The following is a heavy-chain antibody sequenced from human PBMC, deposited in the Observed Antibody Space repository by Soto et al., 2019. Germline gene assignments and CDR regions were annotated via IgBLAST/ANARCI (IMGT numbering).Heavy chain of an antibody. CDR3: GRHLRFLEWITFRH. CDR2: IYYSGST. J-gene: IGHJ4*02. D-gene: IGHD3-3*01. CDR1: GGSISSGGYY. Sequence: SETLSLTCTVSGGSISSGGYYWSWIRQHPGKGLEWIGYIYYSGSTYYNPSLKSRVTISVDTSKNQFSLKLSSVTAADTAVYFCGRHLRFLEWITFRHWGQGTQVTVSS. V-gene: IGHV4-31*03.